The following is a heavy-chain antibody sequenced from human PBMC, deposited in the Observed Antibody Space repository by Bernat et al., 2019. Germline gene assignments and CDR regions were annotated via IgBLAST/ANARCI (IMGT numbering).Heavy chain of an antibody. J-gene: IGHJ6*02. CDR2: ISAYNGNT. CDR1: GYTFTSYG. V-gene: IGHV1-18*01. Sequence: QVQLVQSGAEVKKPGASVKVSCKASGYTFTSYGISWVRQAPGQGREGMGGISAYNGNTNYAQKLQGRVTMTTDTSTSTAYMELRSLRSDDTAVYYCASTNSSPTVGYYYYYGMDVWGQGTTVTVSS. D-gene: IGHD6-13*01. CDR3: ASTNSSPTVGYYYYYGMDV.